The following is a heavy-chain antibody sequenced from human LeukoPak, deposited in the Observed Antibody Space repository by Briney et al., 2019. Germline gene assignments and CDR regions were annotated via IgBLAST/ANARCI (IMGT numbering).Heavy chain of an antibody. Sequence: ASVKVSRKASGYTFSNFGISWVRQAPGQGLEWMGWISAYNGDTKYSPKLQGRVTMTTDTSASTAYMELRTLRSDDTAVYYCARDMVAARVPRYWGQGTLVTVSS. CDR3: ARDMVAARVPRY. D-gene: IGHD6-6*01. CDR2: ISAYNGDT. V-gene: IGHV1-18*01. CDR1: GYTFSNFG. J-gene: IGHJ4*02.